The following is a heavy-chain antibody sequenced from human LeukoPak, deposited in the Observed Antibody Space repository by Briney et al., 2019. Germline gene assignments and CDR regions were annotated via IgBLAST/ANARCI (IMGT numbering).Heavy chain of an antibody. J-gene: IGHJ4*02. CDR1: GYTFTDYN. Sequence: ASVKVSCKASGYTFTDYNVYWVRQAPGQGPEWMGWIQPKSGGTIYAQRFQGRVTMTRDRSISTAYMELSSLRYDDTAVYYCARRYCSGGSCIPDYWGQGTLVTVSS. D-gene: IGHD2-15*01. V-gene: IGHV1-2*02. CDR2: IQPKSGGT. CDR3: ARRYCSGGSCIPDY.